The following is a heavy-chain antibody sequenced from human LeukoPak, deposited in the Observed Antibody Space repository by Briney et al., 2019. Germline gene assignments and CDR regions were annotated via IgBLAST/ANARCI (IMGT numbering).Heavy chain of an antibody. CDR1: GFTFSDHY. D-gene: IGHD5-12*01. CDR3: ARGQPLDIVAWRTIDY. Sequence: QSGGSLRLSCAASGFTFSDHYMDWVRQAPGKGLEWVGRTRNKANSYTTEYAASVKGRFTISRDDSENSLYLQMNNLKTEDTALYYCARGQPLDIVAWRTIDYWGQGTLVTVSS. J-gene: IGHJ4*02. V-gene: IGHV3-72*01. CDR2: TRNKANSYTT.